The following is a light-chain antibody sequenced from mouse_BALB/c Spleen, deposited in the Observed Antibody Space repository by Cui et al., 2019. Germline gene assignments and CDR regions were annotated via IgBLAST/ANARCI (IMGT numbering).Light chain of an antibody. J-gene: IGKJ1*01. CDR2: DTS. CDR3: QQWSSYPRT. Sequence: HIVLTQSPAILSASHGEKVTMTCSASSSVRYMYWYQQKPGSSPRLLIYDTSNLASGVPVRFSGSGSGTSYSLTISRMEAEDAATYYCQQWSSYPRTFGGGTKLEIK. V-gene: IGKV4-55*01. CDR1: SSVRY.